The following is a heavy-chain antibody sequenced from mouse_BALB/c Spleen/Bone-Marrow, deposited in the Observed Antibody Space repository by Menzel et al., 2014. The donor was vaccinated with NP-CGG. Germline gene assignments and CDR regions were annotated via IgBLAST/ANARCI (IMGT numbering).Heavy chain of an antibody. V-gene: IGHV14-3*02. CDR2: IDPANGNT. CDR3: ASYYRYSFDY. D-gene: IGHD2-14*01. CDR1: GFNIKDTY. Sequence: EVQLQQSGAELVKPGASVKLSCTGSGFNIKDTYMHWVKQRPEQGLEWIGRIDPANGNTKYDPKFQGKATITADTSSNTACLQLSSLTSEDTAVYYCASYYRYSFDYWGQGTTLTVSS. J-gene: IGHJ2*01.